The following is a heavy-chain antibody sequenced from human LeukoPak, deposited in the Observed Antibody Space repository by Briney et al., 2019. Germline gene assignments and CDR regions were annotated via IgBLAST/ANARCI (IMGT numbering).Heavy chain of an antibody. J-gene: IGHJ4*02. CDR2: IYYSGST. CDR3: ARDPSHTSGPLGY. CDR1: GGSISSYY. Sequence: SETLSLTCTVSGGSISSYYWSWLRQPPGKGLEWIGYIYYSGSTNYNPSLKSRVTISVDTSKNQFSLKLSSVTAADTAVYYCARDPSHTSGPLGYWGQGTLVTVSS. V-gene: IGHV4-59*12. D-gene: IGHD2-15*01.